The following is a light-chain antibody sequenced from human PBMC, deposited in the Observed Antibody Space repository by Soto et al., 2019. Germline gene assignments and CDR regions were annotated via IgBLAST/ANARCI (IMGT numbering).Light chain of an antibody. J-gene: IGKJ2*01. V-gene: IGKV1-33*01. CDR3: QQYANLPMYT. CDR1: QDISNY. CDR2: DAS. Sequence: DIQMTQSPSSLSASVGDRVTITCQASQDISNYLNWYQQKPGKAPKLLIYDASNLETGVLSRFSGSGSGTDFTFTISSLHPEDIATYYWQQYANLPMYTFGQGTKLEIK.